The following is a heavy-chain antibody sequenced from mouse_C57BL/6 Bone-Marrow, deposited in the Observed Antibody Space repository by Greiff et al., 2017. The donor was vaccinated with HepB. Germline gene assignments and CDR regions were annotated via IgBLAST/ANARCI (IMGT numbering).Heavy chain of an antibody. D-gene: IGHD1-1*01. CDR2: ISDGGSYT. CDR3: ARDYYYGSSYYAMDY. Sequence: EVKLVESGGGLVKPGGSLKLSCAASGFTFSSYAISWVRQTPEKRLEWVATISDGGSYTYYPDNVKGRFTISRDNAKNNLYLQMSHLKSEDTAMYYCARDYYYGSSYYAMDYWGQGTSVTVSS. CDR1: GFTFSSYA. V-gene: IGHV5-4*01. J-gene: IGHJ4*01.